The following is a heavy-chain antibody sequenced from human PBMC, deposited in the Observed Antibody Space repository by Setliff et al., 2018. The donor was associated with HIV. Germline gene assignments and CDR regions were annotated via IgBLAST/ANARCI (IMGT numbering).Heavy chain of an antibody. CDR2: VDPENGET. CDR1: EYPFSDYY. D-gene: IGHD3-10*01. CDR3: VTDPPVVRGLIITQP. J-gene: IGHJ5*02. V-gene: IGHV1-69-2*01. Sequence: ASVKVSCKASEYPFSDYYIHWVQQAPGTGLQWMGRVDPENGETTYADNFQGRLTITANTSAESVYMELSDLRLEDTAVYYCVTDPPVVRGLIITQPWGQGTLVTVSS.